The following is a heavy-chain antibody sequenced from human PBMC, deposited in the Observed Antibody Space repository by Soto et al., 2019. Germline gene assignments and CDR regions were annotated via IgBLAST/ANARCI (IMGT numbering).Heavy chain of an antibody. V-gene: IGHV4-30-4*01. CDR3: ARDRRYYYDHSGYPSEDWYFDL. CDR2: IYYSGST. D-gene: IGHD3-22*01. Sequence: QVQLQESGPGLVKPSQTLSLTCTVSGGSISSDYYYWSWIRQPPGKGLEWIGYIYYSGSTYYNPSLESRGTLSVDTSNNQFSLKLRFVTAADTAVYYCARDRRYYYDHSGYPSEDWYFDLWGRGTLVTVSS. CDR1: GGSISSDYYY. J-gene: IGHJ2*01.